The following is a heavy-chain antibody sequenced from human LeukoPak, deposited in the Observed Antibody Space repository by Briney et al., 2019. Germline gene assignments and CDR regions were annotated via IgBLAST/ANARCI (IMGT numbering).Heavy chain of an antibody. D-gene: IGHD6-6*01. J-gene: IGHJ4*02. V-gene: IGHV1-8*01. CDR2: MNPNSGNT. CDR3: ARVRGFKIVAARYYFDY. Sequence: ASVKVSCKASGYTFTSYDINWVRQATGQGLEWMGWMNPNSGNTGYAQKFQGRVTMTRNTSISTAYMELSSLRSEDTAVYYRARVRGFKIVAARYYFDYWGQGTLVTVSS. CDR1: GYTFTSYD.